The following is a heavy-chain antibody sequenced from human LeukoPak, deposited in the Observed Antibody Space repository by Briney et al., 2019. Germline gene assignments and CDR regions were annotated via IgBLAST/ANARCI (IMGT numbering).Heavy chain of an antibody. J-gene: IGHJ3*02. D-gene: IGHD4-23*01. CDR1: GYTFTGYY. V-gene: IGHV1-18*04. Sequence: GASVKVSCKASGYTFTGYYMHWVRQAPGQGLEWMGWISAYYGNTNYAQKLQGRVTMTTDTSTSTAYMELRSLRSDDTAVYYCARGSDYGGPHAFDIWGQGTMVTVSS. CDR3: ARGSDYGGPHAFDI. CDR2: ISAYYGNT.